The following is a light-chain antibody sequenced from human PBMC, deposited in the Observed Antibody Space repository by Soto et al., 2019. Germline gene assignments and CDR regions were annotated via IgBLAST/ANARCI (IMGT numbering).Light chain of an antibody. J-gene: IGKJ5*01. Sequence: MTQSPSSVSASVGDRVTLSCRASQSVRSHLAWYQQKPGQPPRLLIYGASTRATGIPARFSGSGFGTEFTLTISSLQSEDFAVYYCQQYKNWPLFGQGTRLEIK. V-gene: IGKV3-15*01. CDR3: QQYKNWPL. CDR2: GAS. CDR1: QSVRSH.